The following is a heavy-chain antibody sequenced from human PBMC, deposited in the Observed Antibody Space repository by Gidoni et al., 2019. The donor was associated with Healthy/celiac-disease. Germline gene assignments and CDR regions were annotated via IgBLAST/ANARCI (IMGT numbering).Heavy chain of an antibody. Sequence: EVQLLESGGGLVQPGGSLRLSCADSGVTFSSYAMSWVRQAPGRGLEWVSAISGSGGSTYYADSVKGRFTISRDNSKNTLYLQMNSLRAEVTAVYYCAMGDPDIVVVPAARDYWGQGTLVTVSS. J-gene: IGHJ4*02. CDR3: AMGDPDIVVVPAARDY. CDR1: GVTFSSYA. D-gene: IGHD2-2*01. V-gene: IGHV3-23*01. CDR2: ISGSGGST.